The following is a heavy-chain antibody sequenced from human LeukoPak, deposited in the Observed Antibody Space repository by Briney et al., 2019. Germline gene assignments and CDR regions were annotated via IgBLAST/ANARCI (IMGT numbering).Heavy chain of an antibody. CDR3: ANLGVLRYFDWLLPPGMDV. CDR2: INHSGST. V-gene: IGHV4-34*01. CDR1: GGSFSGYY. D-gene: IGHD3-9*01. Sequence: SSETLSLTCAVDGGSFSGYYWSWIRQPPGKGLEWIGEINHSGSTNYNPSLKSRVTISVDTSKNQFSLKLSSVTAADTAVYYCANLGVLRYFDWLLPPGMDVWGKGTTVTVSS. J-gene: IGHJ6*04.